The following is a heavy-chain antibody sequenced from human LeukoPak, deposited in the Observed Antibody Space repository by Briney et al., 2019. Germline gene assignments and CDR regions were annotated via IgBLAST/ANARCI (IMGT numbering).Heavy chain of an antibody. D-gene: IGHD1/OR15-1a*01. Sequence: GGSLRLSCAASGFTFSSYWMSWVRQAPGKGPEWVANIKQDGSEKYYVDSVKGRFIISRDNAKNSLYLQMNSLRVEDTAVYYCARDFAQLAQPLGYWGQGTLVTVSS. CDR2: IKQDGSEK. CDR3: ARDFAQLAQPLGY. J-gene: IGHJ4*02. V-gene: IGHV3-7*01. CDR1: GFTFSSYW.